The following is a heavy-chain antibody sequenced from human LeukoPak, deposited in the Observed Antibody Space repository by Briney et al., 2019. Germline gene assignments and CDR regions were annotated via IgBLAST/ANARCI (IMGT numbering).Heavy chain of an antibody. Sequence: GGSLRLSCAASGFTVSSNYMSWVRQAPGKGLEWVSVIYSGGSTYYADSVKGRFTISRDNSKDTLYLQMNSLRAEDTAVYYCAKDFGQGDYYYYGMDVWGQGTTVTVSS. CDR1: GFTVSSNY. CDR3: AKDFGQGDYYYYGMDV. D-gene: IGHD3-16*01. CDR2: IYSGGST. J-gene: IGHJ6*02. V-gene: IGHV3-53*05.